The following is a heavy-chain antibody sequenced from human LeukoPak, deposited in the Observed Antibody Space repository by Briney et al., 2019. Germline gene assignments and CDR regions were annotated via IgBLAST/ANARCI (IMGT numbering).Heavy chain of an antibody. CDR3: VKDIGDSTGYNYPDY. Sequence: GGSLRLSCAASGFTFSSYWMSWVRQAPGKGLEWVANIKQDGNEKYYVDSVKGRFTISRDNSKNSLYLQMNSLRTEDTALYYCVKDIGDSTGYNYPDYWGQGTLVTVSP. J-gene: IGHJ4*02. D-gene: IGHD4-11*01. CDR1: GFTFSSYW. CDR2: IKQDGNEK. V-gene: IGHV3-7*03.